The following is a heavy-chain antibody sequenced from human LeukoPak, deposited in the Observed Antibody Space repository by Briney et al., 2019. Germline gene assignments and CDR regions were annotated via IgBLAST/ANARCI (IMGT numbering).Heavy chain of an antibody. V-gene: IGHV3-23*01. CDR3: ARDGILTGYGGYYYGMDV. CDR2: TSGNGAKT. Sequence: GGSLRLSCAASGFTFSSYAMSWARQAPGKGLEWVSATSGNGAKTYYAGSVRGRFTISRDNSRNTLYLQMNSLRAEDTAVYYCARDGILTGYGGYYYGMDVWGQGTTVTVSS. J-gene: IGHJ6*02. D-gene: IGHD3-9*01. CDR1: GFTFSSYA.